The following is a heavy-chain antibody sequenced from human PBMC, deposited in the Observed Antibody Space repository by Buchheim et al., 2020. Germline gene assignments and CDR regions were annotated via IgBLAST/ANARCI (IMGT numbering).Heavy chain of an antibody. Sequence: EVQLVDSGGGLVQPGESLRLSCAASGFSFSGYAMSWVRQAPGKGLEWVSSISGSGATTFNADSVKGRFTIPRDNSKNMLYSQMNSLRAEDTAVYFCAKGSRGYTNYYFDYWGQGTL. J-gene: IGHJ4*02. D-gene: IGHD4-11*01. CDR3: AKGSRGYTNYYFDY. CDR2: ISGSGATT. CDR1: GFSFSGYA. V-gene: IGHV3-23*04.